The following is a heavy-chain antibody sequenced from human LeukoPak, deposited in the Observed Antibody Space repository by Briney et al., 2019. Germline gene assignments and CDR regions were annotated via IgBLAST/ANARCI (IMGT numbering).Heavy chain of an antibody. J-gene: IGHJ4*02. D-gene: IGHD1-26*01. V-gene: IGHV3-23*01. CDR2: ISASGGST. CDR3: ARDRGSYFFN. Sequence: GGSLRLSCTASGFTFSSYAMSWVRQAPGKGLEWVSAISASGGSTYYADSVKGRFTISRDNSKNTMYLQMNSLRAEDTAVYYCARDRGSYFFNWGQGTLVTVSS. CDR1: GFTFSSYA.